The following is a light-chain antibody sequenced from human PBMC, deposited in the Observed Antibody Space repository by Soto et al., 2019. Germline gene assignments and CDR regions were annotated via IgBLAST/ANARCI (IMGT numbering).Light chain of an antibody. CDR1: SSDVGAYNY. J-gene: IGLJ3*02. CDR2: GVS. Sequence: QAVVTQPASVSGSPGQSITISCTGTSSDVGAYNYVSWYQQHPGKAPKLIIYGVSNRPSGVSNRFSGSKSGNTASLTISGLQAEDEADYYCTSYTSTSTLRVFGGGTQLTVL. V-gene: IGLV2-14*01. CDR3: TSYTSTSTLRV.